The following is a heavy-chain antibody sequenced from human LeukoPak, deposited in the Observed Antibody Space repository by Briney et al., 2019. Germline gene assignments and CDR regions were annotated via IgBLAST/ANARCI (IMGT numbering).Heavy chain of an antibody. CDR2: IISSSSYI. CDR3: ARVGIAASYYYYYMDV. V-gene: IGHV3-21*01. CDR1: GFTSSVYY. J-gene: IGHJ6*03. Sequence: PGGSLRLSCAASGFTSSVYYMSWVRQAPGKGLEWVSSIISSSSYIYYADSVKGRFTISRDNAKNSLYLQMNSLRAEDTAVYYCARVGIAASYYYYYMDVWGKGTTVTVSS. D-gene: IGHD6-13*01.